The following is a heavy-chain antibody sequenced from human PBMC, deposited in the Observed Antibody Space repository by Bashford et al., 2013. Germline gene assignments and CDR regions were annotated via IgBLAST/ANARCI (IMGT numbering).Heavy chain of an antibody. D-gene: IGHD3-10*01. CDR2: INGRGSRK. CDR1: GFTVSSNY. CDR3: VREGSESYADY. J-gene: IGHJ4*02. V-gene: IGHV3-53*01. Sequence: GGSLRLSCAASGFTVSSNYMSWVRQAPGKGLEWVSAINGRGSRKWYRDSVKGRFTISRDNSKNTLYLQMNSLRAEDTAIYYCVREGSESYADYWGRGTLVTVSS.